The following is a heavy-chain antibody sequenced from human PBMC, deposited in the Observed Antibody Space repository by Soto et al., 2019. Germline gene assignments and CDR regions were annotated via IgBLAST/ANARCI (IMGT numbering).Heavy chain of an antibody. CDR3: TREKRGSSSSMNDY. CDR2: ISAYNGNT. J-gene: IGHJ4*02. V-gene: IGHV1-18*04. D-gene: IGHD6-6*01. CDR1: GYTFTSYG. Sequence: ASVKVSCKASGYTFTSYGISWVRQAPGQGLEWMGWISAYNGNTNYAQKLQGRVTMTTDTSTSTAYMELRSLRSDDTAVYYCTREKRGSSSSMNDYWGQGTLVTVSS.